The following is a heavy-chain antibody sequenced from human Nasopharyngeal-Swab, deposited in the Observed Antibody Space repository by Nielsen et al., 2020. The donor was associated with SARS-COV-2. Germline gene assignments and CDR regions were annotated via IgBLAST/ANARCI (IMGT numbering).Heavy chain of an antibody. Sequence: GVLRLSCAASGFTFSSYSMNWVRPAPGKGLEWVSYISSSSSTIYYADSVKGRFTISRDNAKNSLYLQMNSLRDEDTAVYYCAREGYCSSTSCQYWYFDLWGRGTLVTVSS. J-gene: IGHJ2*01. CDR3: AREGYCSSTSCQYWYFDL. CDR1: GFTFSSYS. D-gene: IGHD2-2*01. CDR2: ISSSSSTI. V-gene: IGHV3-48*02.